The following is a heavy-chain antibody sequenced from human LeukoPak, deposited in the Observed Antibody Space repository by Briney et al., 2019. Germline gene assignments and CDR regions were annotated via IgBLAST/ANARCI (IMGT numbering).Heavy chain of an antibody. CDR1: GYTFINFA. J-gene: IGHJ4*02. CDR2: INPNSGGT. CDR3: ARSGDTAMVVDY. Sequence: GASVKVSCKASGYTFINFAINWGRQAPGQRPEWMGWINPNSGGTNYAQKFQGWVTMTRDTSISTAYMELSRLRSDDTAVYYCARSGDTAMVVDYWGQGTLVTVSS. V-gene: IGHV1-2*04. D-gene: IGHD5-18*01.